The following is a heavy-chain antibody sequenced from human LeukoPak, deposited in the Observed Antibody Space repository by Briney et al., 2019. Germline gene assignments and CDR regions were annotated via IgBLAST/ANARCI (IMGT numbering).Heavy chain of an antibody. J-gene: IGHJ4*02. CDR3: ARVSRWFLAVAGSADF. V-gene: IGHV4-34*01. CDR2: TNHRGSA. D-gene: IGHD6-19*01. Sequence: PSETLSPTCAFSGGSFSGYSWSWIRQTPGQGLEWIGETNHRGSANYNPSLKSRVTISVDASKSQFSLKLSSVTAADTAVYYCARVSRWFLAVAGSADFWGQGTQVTVSS. CDR1: GGSFSGYS.